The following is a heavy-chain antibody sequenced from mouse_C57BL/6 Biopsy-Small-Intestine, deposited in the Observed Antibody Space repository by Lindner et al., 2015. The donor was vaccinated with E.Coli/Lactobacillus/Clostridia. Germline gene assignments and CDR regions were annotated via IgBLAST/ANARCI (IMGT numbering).Heavy chain of an antibody. D-gene: IGHD1-1*01. CDR3: ARRAYGSSWDYFDY. CDR2: ISSGGSYT. J-gene: IGHJ2*01. V-gene: IGHV5-6*01. CDR1: GFTFSSYG. Sequence: VQLQESGGDLVKPGGSLKLSCAASGFTFSSYGMSWVRQTPDKRLEWVATISSGGSYTYYPDSVKGRFTISRDNAENTLYLQMSSLKSEDTAMYYCARRAYGSSWDYFDYWGQGTTLTVSS.